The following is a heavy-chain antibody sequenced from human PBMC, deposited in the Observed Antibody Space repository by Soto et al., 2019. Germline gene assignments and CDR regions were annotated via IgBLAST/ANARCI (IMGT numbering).Heavy chain of an antibody. CDR2: ISYDGSNK. D-gene: IGHD2-8*01. V-gene: IGHV3-30*18. CDR3: AKDPSCTNGVCPTQYFDY. Sequence: GGSLRLSCAASGFTFSSYGMHWVRQAPGKGLEWVAVISYDGSNKYYADSVKGRFTISRDNSKNTLYLQMNSLRAEDTAVYYFAKDPSCTNGVCPTQYFDYWGQGTLVTVSS. CDR1: GFTFSSYG. J-gene: IGHJ4*02.